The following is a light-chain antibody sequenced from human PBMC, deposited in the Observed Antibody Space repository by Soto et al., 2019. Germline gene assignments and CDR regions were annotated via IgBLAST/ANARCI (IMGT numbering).Light chain of an antibody. V-gene: IGLV2-14*01. CDR1: SSDVGAYNY. J-gene: IGLJ1*01. CDR2: EVS. CDR3: SSLTTSFTYV. Sequence: QSVLTQPASVSGSPGQSVAIPCTGTSSDVGAYNYVSWYQQHPGKAPKLLLSEVSNRPSGVSDRFSGSKSGNTASLTISGLQAEDEADYYCSSLTTSFTYVFGTGTKVTV.